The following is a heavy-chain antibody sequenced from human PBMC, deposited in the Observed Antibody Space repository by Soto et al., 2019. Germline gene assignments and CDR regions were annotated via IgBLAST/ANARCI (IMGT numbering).Heavy chain of an antibody. CDR3: ARESEGGNLHDWFDP. Sequence: QVQLQESGPGLVKPSETLSLTCSVSGDSIGTYYWSWVRKPPGKGLEWLGFVHYSGSTQYNPSLKGRVNISVDTFKNQLSLKLRSVTAADTAVYYCARESEGGNLHDWFDPWGQGTLVTVSS. V-gene: IGHV4-59*01. CDR2: VHYSGST. CDR1: GDSIGTYY. J-gene: IGHJ5*02.